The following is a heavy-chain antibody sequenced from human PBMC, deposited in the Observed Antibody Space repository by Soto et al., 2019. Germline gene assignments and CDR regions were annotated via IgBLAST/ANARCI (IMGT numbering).Heavy chain of an antibody. CDR2: IYWDDDK. Sequence: QITLKESGPTLVKPTQTLTLTCTFSGFSLSTSGVGVGWIRQPPGKALEWLALIYWDDDKRYSPSLKSRLTIPKDTSKNLVVLTMTNMDPVDTATYYCAHRQERIQLSNWFDPWGQGTLVTVSS. J-gene: IGHJ5*02. V-gene: IGHV2-5*02. CDR3: AHRQERIQLSNWFDP. D-gene: IGHD5-18*01. CDR1: GFSLSTSGVG.